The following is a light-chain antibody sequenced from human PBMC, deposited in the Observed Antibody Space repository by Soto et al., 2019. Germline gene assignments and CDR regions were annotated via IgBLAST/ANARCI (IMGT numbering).Light chain of an antibody. CDR3: CSYAGSSSWV. CDR2: EVN. V-gene: IGLV2-23*02. CDR1: SSDVGNYNL. J-gene: IGLJ3*02. Sequence: QSVLTQPASVSASPGQSITISCTGTSSDVGNYNLVSWYQQYPGTAPKLMIHEVNKRPSGVSYRFSGSKAGNTASLTISGLQAEDEAIYFCCSYAGSSSWVFGGGTKLTVL.